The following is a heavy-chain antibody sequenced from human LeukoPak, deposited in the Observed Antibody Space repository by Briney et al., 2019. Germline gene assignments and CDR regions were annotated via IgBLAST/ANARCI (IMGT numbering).Heavy chain of an antibody. D-gene: IGHD5-24*01. CDR1: GFPFSRDS. V-gene: IGHV3-74*01. CDR3: ASDVGYKFDY. CDR2: IDPDGSTT. J-gene: IGHJ4*02. Sequence: PGGSLRLSCAVSGFPFSRDSMHWVRHSPGKGLVWFSRIDPDGSTTNYADSVKGRFTIARDNAKNTLYLQMNSLRDEDTAVYYCASDVGYKFDYWGQGTLVTISS.